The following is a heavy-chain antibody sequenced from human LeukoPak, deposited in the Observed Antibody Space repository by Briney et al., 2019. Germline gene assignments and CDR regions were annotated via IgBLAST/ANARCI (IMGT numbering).Heavy chain of an antibody. J-gene: IGHJ4*02. Sequence: GGSLRLSCAASGFTFDDYGMSWVRQAPGKGLEWVSGITWNGGRTGYADSVKGRFTISRDNAKNSLYLQMNSLRVEDTAFYCCARGGDYYGSGSFYTPLGYWGQGTLVTVSS. V-gene: IGHV3-20*04. CDR2: ITWNGGRT. CDR1: GFTFDDYG. D-gene: IGHD3-10*01. CDR3: ARGGDYYGSGSFYTPLGY.